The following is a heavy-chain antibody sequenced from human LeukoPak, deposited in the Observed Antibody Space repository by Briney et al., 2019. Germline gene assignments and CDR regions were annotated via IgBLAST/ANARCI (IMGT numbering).Heavy chain of an antibody. J-gene: IGHJ6*02. Sequence: SETLSLTCTVSGGSISYYYWSWIRQSPGKGLEWIGYIYYSGTTNYNPSLKSPVTISVDTSKNQFSLQLRSVTAADTAVYYCAREDPQTTVPEGMDVWGQGTTVTVSS. CDR3: AREDPQTTVPEGMDV. CDR2: IYYSGTT. CDR1: GGSISYYY. V-gene: IGHV4-59*01. D-gene: IGHD4-17*01.